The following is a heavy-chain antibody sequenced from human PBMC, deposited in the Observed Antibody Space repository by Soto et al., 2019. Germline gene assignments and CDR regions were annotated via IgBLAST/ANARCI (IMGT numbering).Heavy chain of an antibody. CDR2: TWHDGSNK. CDR1: GFTFNSFG. D-gene: IGHD2-15*01. J-gene: IGHJ4*02. Sequence: QVHLVESGGGVVQPGMSLRLSCAASGFTFNSFGMHWVRQAPGKGLEWVAVTWHDGSNKYYADSVKGRFTISRDNSRNILYLQMNSLRAVDTAVYYCARDSHPTHCSVPGCTDDVDFWGQGTLVTVSS. CDR3: ARDSHPTHCSVPGCTDDVDF. V-gene: IGHV3-33*01.